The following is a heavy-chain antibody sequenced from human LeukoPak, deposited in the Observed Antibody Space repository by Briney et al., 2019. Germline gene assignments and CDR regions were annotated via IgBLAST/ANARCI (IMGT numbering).Heavy chain of an antibody. J-gene: IGHJ4*02. CDR3: ACYGDYASYDY. CDR1: GGTFSSYA. CDR2: IIPIFGTA. V-gene: IGHV1-69*13. Sequence: SVKVSCKASGGTFSSYAISWVRQAPGQGLGWMGGIIPIFGTANYAQKFQGRVTITADESTSTAYMELSSLRSEDTAVYYCACYGDYASYDYWGQGTLVTVSS. D-gene: IGHD4-17*01.